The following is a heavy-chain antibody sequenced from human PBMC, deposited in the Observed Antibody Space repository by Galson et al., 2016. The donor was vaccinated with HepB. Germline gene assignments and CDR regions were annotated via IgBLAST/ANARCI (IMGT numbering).Heavy chain of an antibody. Sequence: SETLSLTCGLFNGSLSNYFWSWIRQTPGKGLEWIGEINHRGTTNKNPSLKSRPTMSIDTSKNQFSLKLSSVTAAETAVYYCAGGSEDTLVHRRLGGMFDSWGQGTLVAVSS. CDR3: AGGSEDTLVHRRLGGMFDS. CDR1: NGSLSNYF. J-gene: IGHJ4*02. D-gene: IGHD3-16*01. V-gene: IGHV4-34*04. CDR2: INHRGTT.